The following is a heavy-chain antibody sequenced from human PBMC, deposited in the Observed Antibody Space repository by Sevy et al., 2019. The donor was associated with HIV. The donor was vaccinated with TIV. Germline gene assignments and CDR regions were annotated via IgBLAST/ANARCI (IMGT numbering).Heavy chain of an antibody. V-gene: IGHV3-64D*06. CDR1: GLTFSNYA. CDR2: LSSDNAGST. CDR3: VKDRIETILWSKGDWFDP. Sequence: GGSLRLSCSASGLTFSNYAMHWVRQAPGKGLEYVSGLSSDNAGSTYYADSVNGRFTISRDNSKNTLYLQMSGLRTEDTAVYYCVKDRIETILWSKGDWFDPWGQGTLVTVSS. J-gene: IGHJ5*02. D-gene: IGHD3-9*01.